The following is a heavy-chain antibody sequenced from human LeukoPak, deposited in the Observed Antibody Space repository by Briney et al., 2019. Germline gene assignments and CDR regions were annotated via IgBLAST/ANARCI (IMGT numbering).Heavy chain of an antibody. J-gene: IGHJ6*02. CDR2: MSYDGSNK. D-gene: IGHD6-13*01. CDR3: ARVIVSRSSWYAYYYGMDL. Sequence: GGSLRLSCAASGFTFSSYAMHWVRQAPGKGLEWVAVMSYDGSNKYYADSVKGRFTISRDNSKNTLYLQMDSLRAEDTAVYYCARVIVSRSSWYAYYYGMDLWGQGTLVTVSS. V-gene: IGHV3-30*04. CDR1: GFTFSSYA.